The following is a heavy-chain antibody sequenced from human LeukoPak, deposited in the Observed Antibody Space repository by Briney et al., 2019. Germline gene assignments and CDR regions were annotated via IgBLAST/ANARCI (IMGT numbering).Heavy chain of an antibody. V-gene: IGHV4-30-4*01. J-gene: IGHJ5*02. CDR1: GGSISSGDSY. D-gene: IGHD5-18*01. CDR2: IYYSGST. CDR3: ARVVVQLWPNWFDP. Sequence: SETLSLTCTVSGGSISSGDSYWSWIRQPPGKGLEWIGYIYYSGSTYYNPSLKSRVTISVDTSKNQFSLKLSSVTAADTAVYYCARVVVQLWPNWFDPWGQGTLVTVSS.